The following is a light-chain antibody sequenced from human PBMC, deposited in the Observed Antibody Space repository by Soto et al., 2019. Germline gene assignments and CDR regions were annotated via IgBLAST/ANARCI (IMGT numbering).Light chain of an antibody. V-gene: IGKV1-9*01. CDR2: EAS. CDR1: QDISDY. CDR3: PQLDSYPRT. Sequence: DIHLSQSPSFLSASVGDRVTITCRASQDISDYLDWYQQKPGKAHNLLIYEASTLQSGVPSRFSGSGSGTEFNLSVSSLQPEDFATYYCPQLDSYPRTFAQGNTADIK. J-gene: IGKJ1*01.